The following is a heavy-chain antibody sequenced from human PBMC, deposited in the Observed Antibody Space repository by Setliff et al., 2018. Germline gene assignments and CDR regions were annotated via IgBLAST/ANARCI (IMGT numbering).Heavy chain of an antibody. Sequence: SETLSLTCTVSGGSISSHYWSWIRQPPGKGLEWIGYIYYSGSTNYNPSLKSRVTISVDTSKNQFSLKLSSVTAADTAVYYCATLRYFDFWGQGAPVTVSS. D-gene: IGHD3-9*01. V-gene: IGHV4-59*11. CDR2: IYYSGST. J-gene: IGHJ4*02. CDR1: GGSISSHY. CDR3: ATLRYFDF.